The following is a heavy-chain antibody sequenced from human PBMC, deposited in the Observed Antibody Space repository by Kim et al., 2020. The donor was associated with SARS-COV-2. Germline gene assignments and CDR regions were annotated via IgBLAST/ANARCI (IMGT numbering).Heavy chain of an antibody. V-gene: IGHV3-30*09. Sequence: SVTGRLAISDENSKKTLYLQMSSLRAEDTAVYYCAGMEYSSSGSEAFDYWGQGTLVTVSS. D-gene: IGHD6-6*01. J-gene: IGHJ4*02. CDR3: AGMEYSSSGSEAFDY.